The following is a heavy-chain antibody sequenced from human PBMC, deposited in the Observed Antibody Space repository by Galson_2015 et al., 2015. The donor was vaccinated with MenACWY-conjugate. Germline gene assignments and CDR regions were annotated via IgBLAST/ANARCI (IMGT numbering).Heavy chain of an antibody. J-gene: IGHJ4*02. Sequence: SLRLSCAASGFTFSNAWMSWVRQAPGKGLEWVGRIKSKTDGGTTDYAAPVKGRFTISRDDSKNTLYLQMNSLKTEDTAVYYCTTRASAYSGYTEIDYWGQGTLVTVSS. CDR2: IKSKTDGGTT. D-gene: IGHD5-12*01. CDR3: TTRASAYSGYTEIDY. CDR1: GFTFSNAW. V-gene: IGHV3-15*01.